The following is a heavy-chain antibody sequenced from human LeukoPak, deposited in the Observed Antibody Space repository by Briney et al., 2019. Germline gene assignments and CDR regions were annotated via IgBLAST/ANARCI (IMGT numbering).Heavy chain of an antibody. CDR1: GFTFDDYA. CDR2: ISWNSGSI. Sequence: GGSLRLSCAASGFTFDDYAMHWVRQAPGKGLEWVSGISWNSGSIGYADSVKGRFTISRDNAKNSLYLQMNSLRAEDTAVYYCARDEDYYGSGIPPYYFDYWGQGTLVTVSS. D-gene: IGHD3-10*01. J-gene: IGHJ4*02. CDR3: ARDEDYYGSGIPPYYFDY. V-gene: IGHV3-9*01.